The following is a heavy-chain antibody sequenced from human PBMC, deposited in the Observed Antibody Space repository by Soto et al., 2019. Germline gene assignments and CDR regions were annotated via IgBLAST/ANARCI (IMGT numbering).Heavy chain of an antibody. CDR2: IIPIFGTA. CDR3: AGVPAYYYDSSGYYFDY. D-gene: IGHD3-22*01. V-gene: IGHV1-69*13. Sequence: SVKVSCKASGGTFSSYAISWVRQAPGQGLEWRGGIIPIFGTANYAQKFQGRVTITADESTSTAYMELSSLRSEDTAVYYCAGVPAYYYDSSGYYFDYWGQGTLVTGSS. J-gene: IGHJ4*02. CDR1: GGTFSSYA.